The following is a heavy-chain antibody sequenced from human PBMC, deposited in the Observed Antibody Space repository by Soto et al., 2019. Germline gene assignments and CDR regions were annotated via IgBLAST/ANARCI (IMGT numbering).Heavy chain of an antibody. Sequence: ASVKVSCKISGETFSRSAIHWVRQVPGQRPEWMGWIHAGNGNTKYSQKFQDRLTVTRDTSASTAYMELSSLRAEDTGIYYCARDGPGRYFDHWGQGTLVTVSS. V-gene: IGHV1-3*01. CDR1: GETFSRSA. J-gene: IGHJ4*02. CDR3: ARDGPGRYFDH. CDR2: IHAGNGNT.